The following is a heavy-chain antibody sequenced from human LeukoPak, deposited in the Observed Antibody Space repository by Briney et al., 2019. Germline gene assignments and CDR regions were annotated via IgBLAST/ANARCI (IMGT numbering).Heavy chain of an antibody. CDR1: GGSISSSSYY. CDR3: ARYRPYYYYYYMDA. J-gene: IGHJ6*03. V-gene: IGHV4-39*01. CDR2: IYYSGST. Sequence: SETLSLTCTVSGGSISSSSYYWGWIRQPPGKGLEWIGSIYYSGSTYYNPSLKSRVTISVDTSKNQFSLKLSPVTAADTAVYYCARYRPYYYYYYMDAWGKGTTVTVSS. D-gene: IGHD1-26*01.